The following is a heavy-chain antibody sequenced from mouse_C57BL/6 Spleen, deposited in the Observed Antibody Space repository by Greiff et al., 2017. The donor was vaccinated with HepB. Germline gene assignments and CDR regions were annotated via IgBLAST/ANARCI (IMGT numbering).Heavy chain of an antibody. V-gene: IGHV5-4*01. CDR3: ARDDSSGYDAMDY. J-gene: IGHJ4*01. D-gene: IGHD3-2*02. Sequence: EVMLVESGGGLVKPGGSLKLSCAASGFTFSSYAMSWVRQTPEKRLEWVATISDGGSYTYYPDNVKGRFTISRDNAKNNLYMQMSHLKSEDTAMYYCARDDSSGYDAMDYWGQGTSVTVSS. CDR1: GFTFSSYA. CDR2: ISDGGSYT.